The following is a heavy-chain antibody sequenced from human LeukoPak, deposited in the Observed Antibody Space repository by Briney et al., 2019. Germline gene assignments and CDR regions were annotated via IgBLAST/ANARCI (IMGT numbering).Heavy chain of an antibody. Sequence: GGSLRLSCSASGFTFSSYTMHWVRQAPGKGLEYVSAISSNGGSTYYADSVKGRFTISRDNSKNTLYLQMSSLRAEDTAVYYCVIGGSYQSPDFDYWGLGTLVTVSS. J-gene: IGHJ4*02. V-gene: IGHV3-64D*06. CDR3: VIGGSYQSPDFDY. D-gene: IGHD1-26*01. CDR1: GFTFSSYT. CDR2: ISSNGGST.